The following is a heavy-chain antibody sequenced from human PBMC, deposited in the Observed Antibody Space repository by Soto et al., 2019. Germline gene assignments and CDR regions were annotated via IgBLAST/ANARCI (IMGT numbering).Heavy chain of an antibody. CDR3: ARHLTTTPHYYYYYMDV. Sequence: GESLKISCKGSGYSFTSYWIGWVCQMPGKGLEWMGIIYPGDSDTRYSPSFQGQVTISADKSISTAYLQWSSLKASDTAMYYCARHLTTTPHYYYYYMDVWGKGTTVTVSS. D-gene: IGHD3-9*01. CDR1: GYSFTSYW. V-gene: IGHV5-51*01. CDR2: IYPGDSDT. J-gene: IGHJ6*03.